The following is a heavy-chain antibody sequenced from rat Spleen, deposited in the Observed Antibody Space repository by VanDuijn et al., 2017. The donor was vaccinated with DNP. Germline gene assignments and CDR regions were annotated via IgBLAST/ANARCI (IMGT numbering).Heavy chain of an antibody. D-gene: IGHD1-11*01. V-gene: IGHV4-2*01. CDR1: GSTFNDYW. CDR2: INKDSSTI. Sequence: EVKLVESGGGLAQPGRSLKLSCPASGSTFNDYWKGWVRQDPGKGIEWVGVINKDSSTINYTPSLKDKFTISRDNAQNTLYLQMTKMGSDDTAIYYCTTRGDGFDNWFAYWGQGTLVTVSS. CDR3: TTRGDGFDNWFAY. J-gene: IGHJ3*01.